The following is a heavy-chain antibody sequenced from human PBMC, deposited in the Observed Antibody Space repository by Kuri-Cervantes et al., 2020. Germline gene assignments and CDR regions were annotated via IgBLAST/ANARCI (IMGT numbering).Heavy chain of an antibody. D-gene: IGHD3-3*01. Sequence: GGSLRLSCAASGGTFSSYAISWVRQAPGQGLEWMGGIIPIFGTANYAQKFQGRVTITADESTSTAYMELSSLRSEDTAVYYCARAADFWSGYNYYYMDVWGKGTTVTVSS. CDR2: IIPIFGTA. V-gene: IGHV1-69*01. CDR3: ARAADFWSGYNYYYMDV. CDR1: GGTFSSYA. J-gene: IGHJ6*03.